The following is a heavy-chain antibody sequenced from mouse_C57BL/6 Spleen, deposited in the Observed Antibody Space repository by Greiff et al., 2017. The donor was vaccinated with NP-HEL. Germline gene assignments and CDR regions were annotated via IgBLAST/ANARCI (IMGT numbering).Heavy chain of an antibody. CDR1: GYTFTSYW. V-gene: IGHV1-59*01. J-gene: IGHJ4*01. D-gene: IGHD2-4*01. Sequence: QVQLQQPGAELVRPGPSVKLSCKASGYTFTSYWMHWVKQRPGQGLEWIGVIDPSDSYTNYNQKFKGKATLTVDTSSSTAYMQLSSLTSEDSAVYYCAGLRRDYYAMDYWGQGTSVTVSS. CDR2: IDPSDSYT. CDR3: AGLRRDYYAMDY.